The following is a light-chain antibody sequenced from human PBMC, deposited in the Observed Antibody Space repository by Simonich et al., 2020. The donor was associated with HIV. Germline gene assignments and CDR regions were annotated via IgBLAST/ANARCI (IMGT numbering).Light chain of an antibody. V-gene: IGLV3-1*01. Sequence: SYELTQSPSLSVSPGQTVNITCSGDRLGDKYASWYQQKPGQSPVLVMYQNNKRPSGIPERFSGSNSGNTATLTISGTQAMDEADYYCQAWDSNDVVFGGGTKVTVL. CDR3: QAWDSNDVV. J-gene: IGLJ2*01. CDR1: RLGDKY. CDR2: QNN.